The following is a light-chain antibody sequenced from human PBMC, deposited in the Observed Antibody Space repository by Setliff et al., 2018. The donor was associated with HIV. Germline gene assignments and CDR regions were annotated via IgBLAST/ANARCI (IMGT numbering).Light chain of an antibody. CDR1: SSNIGAGYD. CDR3: QSYDRSLSGYV. J-gene: IGLJ1*01. Sequence: QSVLTQPPSVSGAPGQRVTISCTGSSSNIGAGYDVHWYQQLPGTAPKLLVFVNKRRPSGVPDRFSGSKSGTSAFLAITGLQADDEADYYCQSYDRSLSGYVFRTGTKVTVL. CDR2: VNK. V-gene: IGLV1-40*01.